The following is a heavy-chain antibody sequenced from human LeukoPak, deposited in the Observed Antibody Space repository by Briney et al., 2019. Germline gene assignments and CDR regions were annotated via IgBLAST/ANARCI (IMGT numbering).Heavy chain of an antibody. CDR1: GGSISSGGYY. J-gene: IGHJ5*02. CDR2: IYYSGST. V-gene: IGHV4-31*03. D-gene: IGHD2-2*02. Sequence: MPSETLSLTCTVSGGSISSGGYYWSWIRQHPGKGLEWIGYIYYSGSTYYNPSLKSRVTISVDTSKNQFSLKLSSVTAADTAVYYCARPQLLYWFDPWGQGTLVTVSS. CDR3: ARPQLLYWFDP.